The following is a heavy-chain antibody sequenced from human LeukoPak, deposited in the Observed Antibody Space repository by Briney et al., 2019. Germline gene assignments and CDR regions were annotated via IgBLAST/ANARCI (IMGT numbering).Heavy chain of an antibody. J-gene: IGHJ4*02. Sequence: PGGSLRLSCAASGFTFSSYEMNWVRQAPGKGLEWVSYISSSGSTIYYADSVKGRFTISRDNAKNSLYLQMNSLRAEDTALYYCARDLYYYDSSGYYGGLGYWGQGTLVTVSS. CDR2: ISSSGSTI. V-gene: IGHV3-48*03. CDR1: GFTFSSYE. D-gene: IGHD3-22*01. CDR3: ARDLYYYDSSGYYGGLGY.